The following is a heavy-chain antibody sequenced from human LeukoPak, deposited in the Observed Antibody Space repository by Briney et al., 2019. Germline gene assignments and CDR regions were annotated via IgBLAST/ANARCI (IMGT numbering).Heavy chain of an antibody. D-gene: IGHD3-10*01. J-gene: IGHJ4*02. CDR2: IYYSGST. CDR1: GGSISSSSYY. Sequence: SEXLSLTCTVSGGSISSSSYYWGWVRQPPGTGLEWVGSIYYSGSTYYKPSLKSRVTISVDTSKNQFSLKLSSVTAADTAVYYCASEQGFGELLTFDYWGQGTLVTVSS. CDR3: ASEQGFGELLTFDY. V-gene: IGHV4-39*01.